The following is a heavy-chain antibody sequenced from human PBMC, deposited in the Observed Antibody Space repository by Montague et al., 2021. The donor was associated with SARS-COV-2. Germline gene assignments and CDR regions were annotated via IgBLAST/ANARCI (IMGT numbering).Heavy chain of an antibody. J-gene: IGHJ5*02. Sequence: SETLYLNSAVYGGSFSGYYWSWIRQPPGKGLEWIGEINHSGSTNYNPSLRSRVTISVDTSKNQFSLKLSSVTAADTAVYYCARAGYSSSWYGARNWFDPWGQGTLVTVSS. V-gene: IGHV4-34*01. CDR2: INHSGST. D-gene: IGHD6-13*01. CDR1: GGSFSGYY. CDR3: ARAGYSSSWYGARNWFDP.